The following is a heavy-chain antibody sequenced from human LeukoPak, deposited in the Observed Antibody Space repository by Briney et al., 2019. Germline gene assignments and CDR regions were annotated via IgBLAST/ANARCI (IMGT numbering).Heavy chain of an antibody. V-gene: IGHV4-59*01. Sequence: SETLSLTCTVSGGSISSYYWSWIRQPPGKGLEWIGYIYYSGSTNYNPSLKSRVTISVDTSKNQFSLKLSSVTAADTAVYYCARKHGYSREIDYWGQGTLVTVSS. CDR1: GGSISSYY. J-gene: IGHJ4*02. D-gene: IGHD5-18*01. CDR3: ARKHGYSREIDY. CDR2: IYYSGST.